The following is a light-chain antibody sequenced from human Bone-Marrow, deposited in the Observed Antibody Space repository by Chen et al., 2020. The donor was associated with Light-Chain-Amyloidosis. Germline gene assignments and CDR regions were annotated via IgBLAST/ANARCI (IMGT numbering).Light chain of an antibody. CDR1: DLPTKY. Sequence: SYELTQPPSVSVSPGQTARLTCSGDDLPTKYAYWYQQKPGEAPVLVIHRDTERPSGISERFSRSSSGTTATLTISGVQAEDEDDYHCQSADSSGAYEVIFGGGTKLTVL. CDR2: RDT. V-gene: IGLV3-25*03. J-gene: IGLJ2*01. CDR3: QSADSSGAYEVI.